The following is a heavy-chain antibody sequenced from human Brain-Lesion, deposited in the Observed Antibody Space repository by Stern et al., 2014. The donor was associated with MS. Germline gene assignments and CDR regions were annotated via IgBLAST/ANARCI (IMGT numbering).Heavy chain of an antibody. J-gene: IGHJ5*02. CDR2: IYYSGNT. CDR3: AGEEDIRYCSGGSCTGNWFDP. CDR1: GGSVSSTSYA. D-gene: IGHD2-15*01. V-gene: IGHV4-39*01. Sequence: QVQLQESGPGLVKPSETLSLTCTVAGGSVSSTSYAWAWIRQPPGKGLEWIGTIYYSGNTYYSPSLQSRLTISLNQSKNQFSLPLRSVTAADTAVYYCAGEEDIRYCSGGSCTGNWFDPWGQGTLVTVSS.